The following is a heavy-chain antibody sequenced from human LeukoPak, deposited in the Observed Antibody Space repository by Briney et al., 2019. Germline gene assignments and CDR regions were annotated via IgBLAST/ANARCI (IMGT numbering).Heavy chain of an antibody. CDR3: ARDAQGFFAMTFVLDAFDI. Sequence: SETLSLTCTVSGGSISRYYWSWIRQPAGKGLEWIGRIYTSGSTNYNTSLKSRVTMSVDTSKNQFSLKLSSVTAADTAVYYCARDAQGFFAMTFVLDAFDIWGQGTMVTVSS. D-gene: IGHD2-2*01. J-gene: IGHJ3*02. V-gene: IGHV4-4*07. CDR2: IYTSGST. CDR1: GGSISRYY.